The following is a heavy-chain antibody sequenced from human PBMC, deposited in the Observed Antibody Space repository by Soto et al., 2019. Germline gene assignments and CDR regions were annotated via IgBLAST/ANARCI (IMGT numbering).Heavy chain of an antibody. V-gene: IGHV1-69*13. Sequence: GASVKVSCKASGGTFSSYAISWVRQAPGQGLEWMGGIIPIFGTANYAQKFQGRVTITADESTSTAYMELSSLRSEDTAVYYCVRDKSPYDSSGYYYLFDYWGQGTLVTVSS. CDR2: IIPIFGTA. J-gene: IGHJ4*02. CDR3: VRDKSPYDSSGYYYLFDY. D-gene: IGHD3-22*01. CDR1: GGTFSSYA.